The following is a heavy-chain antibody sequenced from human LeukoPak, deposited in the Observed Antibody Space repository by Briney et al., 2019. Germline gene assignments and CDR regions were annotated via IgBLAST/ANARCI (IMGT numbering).Heavy chain of an antibody. D-gene: IGHD2-21*02. CDR1: GGTFSAYW. Sequence: GGSLRLSCAVSGGTFSAYWMARVRQSPGKGLEWVAEINEDGSVKYYVDSMKGRFTISRDNAKNSLYLQMNSLGAEDTAVYYCTKVPRDSDCYWGQGTLATVSS. V-gene: IGHV3-7*01. CDR2: INEDGSVK. CDR3: TKVPRDSDCY. J-gene: IGHJ4*02.